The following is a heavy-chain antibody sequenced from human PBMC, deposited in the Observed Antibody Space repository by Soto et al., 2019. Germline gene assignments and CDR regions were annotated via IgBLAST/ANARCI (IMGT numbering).Heavy chain of an antibody. CDR1: GFTVSGSY. Sequence: GGSLRLSCVASGFTVSGSYMTWVRQAPGKGLEWVSVMYSAGDTYYADSVKGRFTVSKDITENMFYLQMNSLRVEDSAVYYCVKERSGHSYADSWGQGTLVTVSS. CDR3: VKERSGHSYADS. J-gene: IGHJ4*02. V-gene: IGHV3-53*01. CDR2: MYSAGDT. D-gene: IGHD5-18*01.